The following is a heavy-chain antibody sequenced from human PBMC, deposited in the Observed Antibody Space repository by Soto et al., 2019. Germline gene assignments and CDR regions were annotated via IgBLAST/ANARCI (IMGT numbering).Heavy chain of an antibody. Sequence: QVQLRETGPGLVKPSGTLSLICSVSGGSLGTSNWWSWVRQSPGKVLQWIGDIYETGRTKYNPSLQRRRTIAVDAWKTQFSFRWASVTAADTAVYYCARRKLRFLEWTPGPFHSWGQRNLVIVSS. CDR3: ARRKLRFLEWTPGPFHS. V-gene: IGHV4-4*02. CDR1: GGSLGTSNW. J-gene: IGHJ4*02. D-gene: IGHD3-3*01. CDR2: IYETGRT.